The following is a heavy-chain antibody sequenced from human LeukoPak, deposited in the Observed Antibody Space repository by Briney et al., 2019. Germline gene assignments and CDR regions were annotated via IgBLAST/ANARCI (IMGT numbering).Heavy chain of an antibody. CDR1: GFTFSSYW. Sequence: GGSLRLSCAASGFTFSSYWMHWVRQAPGKGLLWVSRINSDGSVTTYADSVKGRFTISRDNAKNTLYLQMNSLRAEDTAVYYCSRASGSFYGLGYWGQGTLVTVSS. V-gene: IGHV3-74*01. CDR3: SRASGSFYGLGY. D-gene: IGHD1-26*01. J-gene: IGHJ4*02. CDR2: INSDGSVT.